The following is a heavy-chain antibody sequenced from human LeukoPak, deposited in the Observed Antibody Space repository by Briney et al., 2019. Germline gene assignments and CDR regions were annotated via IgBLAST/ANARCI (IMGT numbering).Heavy chain of an antibody. V-gene: IGHV1-18*01. CDR2: ISAYNGNT. CDR3: ARDPPYSSSYYYYGMDV. CDR1: GYTFTSYG. J-gene: IGHJ6*02. D-gene: IGHD6-13*01. Sequence: ASVKVSCKASGYTFTSYGISWVRQAPGQGLEWMGWISAYNGNTNYAQKLQGRVTMTTDTSTSTAYMELRSLRSDDTAVYSCARDPPYSSSYYYYGMDVWGQGTTVTVSS.